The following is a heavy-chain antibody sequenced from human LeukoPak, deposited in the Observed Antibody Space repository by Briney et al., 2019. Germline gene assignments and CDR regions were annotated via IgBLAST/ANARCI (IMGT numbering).Heavy chain of an antibody. V-gene: IGHV3-23*01. CDR2: ISGSGGST. D-gene: IGHD3-3*02. Sequence: GGSLRLSCAASGFTFSNAWMSWVRQAPGKGLEWVSAISGSGGSTYYADSVKGRFTISRDNSKNTLYLQMNSLRAEDTAVYYCAKDRIRICDYWGQGTLVTVSS. CDR3: AKDRIRICDY. J-gene: IGHJ4*02. CDR1: GFTFSNAW.